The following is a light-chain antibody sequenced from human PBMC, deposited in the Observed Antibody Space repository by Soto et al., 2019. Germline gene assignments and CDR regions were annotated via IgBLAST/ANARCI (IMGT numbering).Light chain of an antibody. Sequence: QSVLTQPPSVSGAPGQRVTISCTGSSSNIGAGYDVHWYQQLPGTAPKLLIYGNSNRPSGVPDRFSGSKSGTSASLAITGLKAEDEADYYCLSYVGSLSVVFGGGTKLTVL. CDR2: GNS. J-gene: IGLJ2*01. V-gene: IGLV1-40*01. CDR1: SSNIGAGYD. CDR3: LSYVGSLSVV.